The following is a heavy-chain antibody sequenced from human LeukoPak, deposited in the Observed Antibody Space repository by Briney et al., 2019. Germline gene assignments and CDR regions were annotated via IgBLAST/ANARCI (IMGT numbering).Heavy chain of an antibody. Sequence: GGSLRLSSAASLFTVSSNYMNWVRQAPGKGLEWVSYISSSGSTIYYADSVKGRFTISRDNAKNSLYLKMNSLRAEDTAVYCCERQEAPFIEYSSSKYYFDYWGQGTLVTVSS. CDR1: LFTVSSNY. D-gene: IGHD6-6*01. J-gene: IGHJ4*02. V-gene: IGHV3-48*01. CDR3: ERQEAPFIEYSSSKYYFDY. CDR2: ISSSGSTI.